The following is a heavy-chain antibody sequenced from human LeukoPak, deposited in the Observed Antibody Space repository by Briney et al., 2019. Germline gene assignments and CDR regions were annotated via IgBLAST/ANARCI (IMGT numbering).Heavy chain of an antibody. CDR2: ISWNSGSI. CDR1: GFTFDDYA. Sequence: GRSLRLSCAASGFTFDDYAMHWVRQAPGKGLEWVSGISWNSGSIGYADSVKGRFTISRDNAKNSLYLQMNSLGAEDMALYYCAKDKVAGITAEFDYWGQGTLVTVSS. D-gene: IGHD6-19*01. J-gene: IGHJ4*02. CDR3: AKDKVAGITAEFDY. V-gene: IGHV3-9*03.